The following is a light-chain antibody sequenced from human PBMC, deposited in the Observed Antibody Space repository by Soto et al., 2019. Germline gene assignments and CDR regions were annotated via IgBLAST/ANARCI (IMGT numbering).Light chain of an antibody. CDR2: DVS. V-gene: IGKV3D-15*01. CDR3: QQYYTTPLT. Sequence: EIVMTQSPATLSVSPGERVTLSCRSGQSVSSSYLAWYQQKPGQAPRLLIDDVSNRATGIPARFSGSGSGTDFTLTISSLQAEDVAVYYCQQYYTTPLTFGGGTKVDIK. CDR1: QSVSSSY. J-gene: IGKJ4*01.